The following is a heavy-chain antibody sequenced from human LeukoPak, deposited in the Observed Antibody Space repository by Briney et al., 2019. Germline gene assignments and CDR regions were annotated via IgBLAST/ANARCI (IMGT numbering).Heavy chain of an antibody. V-gene: IGHV3-23*01. D-gene: IGHD3-22*01. CDR1: GFTFNTYA. Sequence: PGGSLRLSCAASGFTFNTYAMSWVRQAPGKGLEWVSAISGSGGSTYYADSVKGRFTISRDNSKNTLYLQMNSLRAEDTAVYYCAKELRITMIVVVITYTAFDIWGQGTMVTVSS. CDR2: ISGSGGST. J-gene: IGHJ3*02. CDR3: AKELRITMIVVVITYTAFDI.